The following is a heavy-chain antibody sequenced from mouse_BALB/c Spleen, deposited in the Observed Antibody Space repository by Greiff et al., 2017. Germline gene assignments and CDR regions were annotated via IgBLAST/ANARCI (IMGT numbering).Heavy chain of an antibody. J-gene: IGHJ3*01. CDR1: GYTFTDYN. CDR2: IYPYNGGT. D-gene: IGHD1-1*01. CDR3: ARAGYYGSSPLFAY. Sequence: VQLQQSGPELVKPGASVKISCKASGYTFTDYNMHWVKQSHGKSLEWIGYIYPYNGGTGYNQKFKSKATLTVDNSSSTAYIELRSLTSEDSAVYYCARAGYYGSSPLFAYWGQGTLVTVSA. V-gene: IGHV1S29*02.